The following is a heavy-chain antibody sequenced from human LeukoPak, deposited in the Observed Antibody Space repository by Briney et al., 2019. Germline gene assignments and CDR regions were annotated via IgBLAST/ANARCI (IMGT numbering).Heavy chain of an antibody. CDR2: IRSKANDYAT. V-gene: IGHV3-73*01. Sequence: GGSLRLSCTSSGITFIGSPMHVVSQASGKGLEWVGRIRSKANDYATAYAAAVKGRFTISRDDSQNTAYLQMSRLKTEDTAVYFCFRGDNGDLDYVLQGALVTVSS. CDR3: FRGDNGDLDY. D-gene: IGHD4-17*01. J-gene: IGHJ4*02. CDR1: GITFIGSP.